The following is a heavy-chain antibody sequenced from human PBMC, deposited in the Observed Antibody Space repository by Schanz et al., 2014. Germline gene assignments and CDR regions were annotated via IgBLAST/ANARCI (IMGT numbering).Heavy chain of an antibody. CDR2: IWYDGSNK. V-gene: IGHV3-33*06. Sequence: QVQLVESGGGVVQPGRSLRLSCAASGFTFSSYGMHWVRQAPGKGLEWVAVIWYDGSNKYYADSVKGRFTISRDNSKNTLYLQMNSLRAGDAAVYYCAKYRGYYRVSGSYRELEYWGQGTLVTVSS. D-gene: IGHD3-10*01. CDR3: AKYRGYYRVSGSYRELEY. J-gene: IGHJ4*02. CDR1: GFTFSSYG.